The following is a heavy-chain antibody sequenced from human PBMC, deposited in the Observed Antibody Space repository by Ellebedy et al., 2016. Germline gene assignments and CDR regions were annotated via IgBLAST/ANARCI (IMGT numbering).Heavy chain of an antibody. CDR2: ISANGDKR. CDR1: GFILNTYF. J-gene: IGHJ4*02. V-gene: IGHV3-23*01. CDR3: RQGHYANY. Sequence: GESLKISXTASGFILNTYFMSWVRQAPGKGLEWVATISANGDKRDLADSVQGRFTISRDIPKNTVYLQMNRLRAEDTAVYYCRQGHYANYWGQGTLVTVSS. D-gene: IGHD4-17*01.